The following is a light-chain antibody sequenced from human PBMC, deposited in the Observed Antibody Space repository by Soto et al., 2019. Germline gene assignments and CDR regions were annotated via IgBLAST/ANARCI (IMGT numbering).Light chain of an antibody. J-gene: IGKJ2*01. CDR2: WAS. V-gene: IGKV4-1*01. CDR3: QQYYSTPYA. Sequence: DIVMTQSPDSLAVSLGERATINCKSSQSVLYSSNNKNYLAWYQQKPGQPLKLLLLWASTRESGVPDRFSGSGSGTDFTLTISSLQAEDVAVYYCQQYYSTPYAFGQGTKLEIK. CDR1: QSVLYSSNNKNY.